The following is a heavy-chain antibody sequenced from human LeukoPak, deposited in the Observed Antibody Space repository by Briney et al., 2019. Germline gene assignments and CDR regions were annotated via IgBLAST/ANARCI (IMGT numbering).Heavy chain of an antibody. J-gene: IGHJ4*02. CDR1: GYTFTVKF. CDR3: AGENFYDRSGYSKAFGY. CDR2: IEPNSGGA. Sequence: ASVKVSCKTSGYTFTVKFLHWLRQAPGQGLEWMAGIEPNSGGAVYGQNFRGWVTVTRDTSVSTAYMELSRLRSDDTAVYYCAGENFYDRSGYSKAFGYWGQGTLVTVSS. D-gene: IGHD3-22*01. V-gene: IGHV1-2*04.